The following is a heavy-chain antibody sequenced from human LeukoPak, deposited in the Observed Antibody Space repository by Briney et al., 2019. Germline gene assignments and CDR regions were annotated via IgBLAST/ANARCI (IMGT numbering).Heavy chain of an antibody. Sequence: GGSQRLSCAASGFTFSTYWMSWVCQAPGKGLQWVVNIKPDGSEKYYVDSVKGRFTISRDNAKNSVDLQMNSLRVEDTAVYYCARGQSWAFDFWGQGKLVTVSS. CDR1: GFTFSTYW. D-gene: IGHD1-26*01. CDR3: ARGQSWAFDF. V-gene: IGHV3-7*05. CDR2: IKPDGSEK. J-gene: IGHJ4*02.